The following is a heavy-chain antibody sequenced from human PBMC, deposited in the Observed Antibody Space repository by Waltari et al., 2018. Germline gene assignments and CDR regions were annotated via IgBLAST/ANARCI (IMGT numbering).Heavy chain of an antibody. V-gene: IGHV4-39*01. CDR3: ATYIGASVGTAAFDV. Sequence: QLQLQESGPRLVRPSETLSLICRVSGVSITINRLSWAWIRQSPGQGLEWIGTVSYSGTTYISPSLKSRVSVSRDTSKNQVSLILGSVTAADMAVYYCATYIGASVGTAAFDVWGQGTMVTVSS. CDR2: VSYSGTT. J-gene: IGHJ3*01. D-gene: IGHD5-12*01. CDR1: GVSITINRLS.